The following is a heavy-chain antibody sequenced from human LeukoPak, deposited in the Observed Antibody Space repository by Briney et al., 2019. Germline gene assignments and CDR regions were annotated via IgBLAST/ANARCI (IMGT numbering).Heavy chain of an antibody. CDR2: INPNSGGT. D-gene: IGHD1-14*01. CDR1: GYTFTDYY. V-gene: IGHV1-2*06. Sequence: ASVKVSCKASGYTFTDYYIHWVRQAPGQGLEWMGRINPNSGGTNYAQRFQGRVTVTRDTSISTAYMELSTLRSGDAAVYYCARDKRSTAGNWFDPWDQGTLVTVSS. CDR3: ARDKRSTAGNWFDP. J-gene: IGHJ5*02.